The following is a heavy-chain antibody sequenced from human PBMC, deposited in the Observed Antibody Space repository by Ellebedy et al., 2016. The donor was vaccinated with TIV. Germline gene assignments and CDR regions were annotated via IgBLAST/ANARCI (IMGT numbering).Heavy chain of an antibody. V-gene: IGHV1-46*01. Sequence: ASVKVSXKASRYTFTSYYMHWVRQAPGQGLEWMGIINPSGGSTSYAQKFQGRVTMTRDTSTSTVYMELSSLRSEVTAVYYCVGQQLVLGDYYFDYWGQGTLVTVSS. J-gene: IGHJ4*02. CDR1: RYTFTSYY. D-gene: IGHD6-13*01. CDR2: INPSGGST. CDR3: VGQQLVLGDYYFDY.